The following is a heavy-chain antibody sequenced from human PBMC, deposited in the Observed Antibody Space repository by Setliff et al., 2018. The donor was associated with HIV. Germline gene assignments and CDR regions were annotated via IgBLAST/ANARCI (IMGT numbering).Heavy chain of an antibody. D-gene: IGHD3-16*02. CDR1: GYSISSGFY. V-gene: IGHV4-38-2*01. J-gene: IGHJ3*02. CDR3: ATADFPPPSYIWESYRSGAFDI. CDR2: IYQSGNT. Sequence: PSETLSLTCAVSGYSISSGFYWSWMRQPPGKGLEWIGSIYQSGNTNYNPSLESRLTISVDTAKNQFSLNLSSVTAADTAAYYCATADFPPPSYIWESYRSGAFDIWGQGTMVTVSS.